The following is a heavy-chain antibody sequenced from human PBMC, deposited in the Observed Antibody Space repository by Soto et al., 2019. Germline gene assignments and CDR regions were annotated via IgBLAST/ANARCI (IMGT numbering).Heavy chain of an antibody. D-gene: IGHD5-18*01. V-gene: IGHV1-2*04. CDR2: INPNSGGT. J-gene: IGHJ6*01. Sequence: ASVKVSCKASGYTFTGYYMHWVRQAPGQGLEWMGWINPNSGGTNYAQKLQGWVTMTRDTSISTAYMELSRLRSDDTAVYYCAREETAMSNGGYGMDVWGQGTTVTVSS. CDR3: AREETAMSNGGYGMDV. CDR1: GYTFTGYY.